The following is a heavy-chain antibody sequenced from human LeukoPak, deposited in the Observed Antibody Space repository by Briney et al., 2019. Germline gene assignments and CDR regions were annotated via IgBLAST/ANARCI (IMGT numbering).Heavy chain of an antibody. Sequence: GGSLRLSCVASGFTFGGYTINWVRLAPGKGLEWVSSISSSLNMYFAESVKGRFTISRDSARNSVSLQLNSLRVEHTAVYYCARDAGIVAFDIWGQGTVVTVSS. CDR1: GFTFGGYT. CDR2: ISSSLNM. J-gene: IGHJ3*02. CDR3: ARDAGIVAFDI. D-gene: IGHD2-15*01. V-gene: IGHV3-21*01.